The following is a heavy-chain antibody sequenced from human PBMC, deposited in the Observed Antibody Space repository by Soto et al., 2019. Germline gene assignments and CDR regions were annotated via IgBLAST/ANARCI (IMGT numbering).Heavy chain of an antibody. V-gene: IGHV3-49*03. CDR1: GFTFGDYA. D-gene: IGHD5-12*01. CDR3: TRDSGGYDNPPKFDY. Sequence: GGSLRLSCTASGFTFGDYAMSWFRQAPGKGLEWVGFIRSKAYGGTTEYAASVKGRFTISRDDSKSIAYLQMNSLKTEDTAVYYCTRDSGGYDNPPKFDYWGQGTLVTVSS. CDR2: IRSKAYGGTT. J-gene: IGHJ4*02.